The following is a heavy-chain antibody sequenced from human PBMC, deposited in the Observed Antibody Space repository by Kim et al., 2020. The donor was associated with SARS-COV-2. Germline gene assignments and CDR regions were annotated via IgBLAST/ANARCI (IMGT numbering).Heavy chain of an antibody. Sequence: ASVKVSCKASGYTFTGYYMHWVRQAPGQGLEWMGWINPNSGGTNYAQKFQGRVTMTRDTSISTAYMELSRLISDDTAVYYCARDPSSSWPLWFDPWGQGTLITVSS. J-gene: IGHJ5*02. V-gene: IGHV1-2*02. CDR1: GYTFTGYY. CDR3: ARDPSSSWPLWFDP. D-gene: IGHD6-13*01. CDR2: INPNSGGT.